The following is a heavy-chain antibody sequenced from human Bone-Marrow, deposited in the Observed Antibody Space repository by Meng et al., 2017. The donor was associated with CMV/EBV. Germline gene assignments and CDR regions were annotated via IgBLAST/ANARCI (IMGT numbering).Heavy chain of an antibody. CDR1: GFTFDDYT. CDR3: AKGQEGSSHYYYYYYGMDV. J-gene: IGHJ6*02. D-gene: IGHD1-26*01. Sequence: GGSLRLSCAASGFTFDDYTMHWVRQAPGKGLEWVSLISWDGGTTYYADSVKGRFTISRDNSKNSLYLQMNSLRTEDTALYYCAKGQEGSSHYYYYYYGMDVWGQGTTVTVYS. V-gene: IGHV3-43*01. CDR2: ISWDGGTT.